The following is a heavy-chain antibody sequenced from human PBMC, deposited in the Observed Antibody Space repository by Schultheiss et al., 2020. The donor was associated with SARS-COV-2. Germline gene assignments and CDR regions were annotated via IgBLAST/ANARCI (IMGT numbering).Heavy chain of an antibody. V-gene: IGHV1-2*02. CDR3: ARSMTTVTTVRHRFGNYFDY. J-gene: IGHJ4*02. Sequence: ASVKVSCKASGYTFTGYYMHWVRQAPGQGLEWMGWINPNSGGTNYAQKFQGRVTITADESTSTAYMELSSLRSEDTAVYYCARSMTTVTTVRHRFGNYFDYWGQGTLVTVSS. CDR1: GYTFTGYY. CDR2: INPNSGGT. D-gene: IGHD4-17*01.